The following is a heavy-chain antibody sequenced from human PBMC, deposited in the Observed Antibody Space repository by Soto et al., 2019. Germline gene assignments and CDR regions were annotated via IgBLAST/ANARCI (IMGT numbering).Heavy chain of an antibody. CDR1: GGSISSGGYS. D-gene: IGHD1-26*01. CDR2: IYHSGST. J-gene: IGHJ4*02. V-gene: IGHV4-30-2*01. Sequence: SETLSLTCAVSGGSISSGGYSWSWIRQPPGKGPEWIGYIYHSGSTYYNPSLKSRVTISVDKSKNHFSLNLTSVTAADTAVYYCSRVYSGSYSDSWGQGTLVTVSS. CDR3: SRVYSGSYSDS.